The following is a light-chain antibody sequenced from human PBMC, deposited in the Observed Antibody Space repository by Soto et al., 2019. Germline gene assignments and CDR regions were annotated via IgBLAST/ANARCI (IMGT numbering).Light chain of an antibody. J-gene: IGKJ1*01. CDR1: QSVSSN. V-gene: IGKV3-15*01. CDR3: QQYNNWPRT. Sequence: EIVMTQSPATLSVSPGERATLSYGASQSVSSNLAWYQQKPGQAPRLLIYGASTRATGIPARFSGSGSGTESTLTISSLQSEDFAVYYCQQYNNWPRTFGQGTKVDIK. CDR2: GAS.